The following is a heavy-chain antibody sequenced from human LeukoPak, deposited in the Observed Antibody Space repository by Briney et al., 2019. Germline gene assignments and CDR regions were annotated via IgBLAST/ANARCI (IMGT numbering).Heavy chain of an antibody. CDR1: GYTLTELS. CDR2: FDPEDGET. CDR3: ATLTRCSSTSCSTAFDI. J-gene: IGHJ3*02. D-gene: IGHD2-2*01. V-gene: IGHV1-24*01. Sequence: ASVKVSCKVSGYTLTELSMHWVRQAPGEGLEWMGGFDPEDGETIYAQKFQGRVTMTEDTSTDTAYMELSSLRSEDTAVYYCATLTRCSSTSCSTAFDIWGQGTMVTVSS.